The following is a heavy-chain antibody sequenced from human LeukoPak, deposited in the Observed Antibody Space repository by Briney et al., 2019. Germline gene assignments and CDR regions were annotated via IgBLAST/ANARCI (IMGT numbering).Heavy chain of an antibody. Sequence: PGGSLRLSCAASGFIFSRYAMHGVRQAPGKGLEYVSVISSNGGSTYYAKSVKDRFTISRDNSKNTLYLQMNSLRAEDTAVYYCARVGDYGNWFDPWGQGTLVTVSS. V-gene: IGHV3-64*01. CDR3: ARVGDYGNWFDP. CDR2: ISSNGGST. CDR1: GFIFSRYA. D-gene: IGHD4-17*01. J-gene: IGHJ5*02.